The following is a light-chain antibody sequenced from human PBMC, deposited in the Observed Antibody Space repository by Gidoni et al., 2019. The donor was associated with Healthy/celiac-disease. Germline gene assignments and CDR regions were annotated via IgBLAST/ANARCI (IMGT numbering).Light chain of an antibody. Sequence: DIQMTQSPSTLSVSVGDRVTITCRASQSISSWLAWYQQQPGKAPKLLIYKASSLESGVPSRFSGSGSGTEFTLTISSLQPDDFATYYCQHSKAFGGGTKVEIK. J-gene: IGKJ4*01. V-gene: IGKV1-5*03. CDR2: KAS. CDR1: QSISSW. CDR3: QHSKA.